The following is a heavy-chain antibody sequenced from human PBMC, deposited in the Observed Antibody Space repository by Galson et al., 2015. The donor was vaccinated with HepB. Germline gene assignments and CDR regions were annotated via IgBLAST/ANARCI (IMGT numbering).Heavy chain of an antibody. D-gene: IGHD3-22*01. CDR2: ISSSSSYT. Sequence: SLRLSCAASGFTFSDYYMSWIRQAPGKGLEWVSYISSSSSYTNYADSVKGRFTISRDNAKNSLYLQMNSLRAEDTAVYYCARLYYYDSSGGVWGQGTMVTVSS. J-gene: IGHJ3*01. CDR1: GFTFSDYY. V-gene: IGHV3-11*06. CDR3: ARLYYYDSSGGV.